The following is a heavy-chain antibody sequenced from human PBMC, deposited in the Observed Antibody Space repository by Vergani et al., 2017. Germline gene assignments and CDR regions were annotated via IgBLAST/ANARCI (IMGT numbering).Heavy chain of an antibody. Sequence: QVQLQQWGAGLLKPSETLSLTCAVYGGSFSGYYWSWIRQPPGKGLEWIGEINHSGSTNYNPSLKSRVTISVDTSKNQFSLKLSSVTAADTAVYYCARPIYSSVNLPGSPYFDYWGQGTLVTVSS. CDR2: INHSGST. CDR3: ARPIYSSVNLPGSPYFDY. D-gene: IGHD6-19*01. CDR1: GGSFSGYY. J-gene: IGHJ4*02. V-gene: IGHV4-34*01.